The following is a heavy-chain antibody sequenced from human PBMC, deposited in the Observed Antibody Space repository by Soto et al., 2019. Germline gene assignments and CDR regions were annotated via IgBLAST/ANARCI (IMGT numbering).Heavy chain of an antibody. CDR1: GFTFSSYA. Sequence: GGSLRLSCVASGFTFSSYAMTWVRQAPGKGLEWVSAISGGDGSPSYADSVKGRFTISRDNSKNTLYLHMNSLRAVDTAAYYCAKWHTYNYDSLAFSGFDCWGQGTQVTVSS. J-gene: IGHJ4*02. V-gene: IGHV3-23*01. D-gene: IGHD3-16*01. CDR3: AKWHTYNYDSLAFSGFDC. CDR2: ISGGDGSP.